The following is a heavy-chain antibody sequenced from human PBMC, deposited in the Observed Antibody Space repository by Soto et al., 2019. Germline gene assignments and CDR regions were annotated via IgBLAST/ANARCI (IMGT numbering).Heavy chain of an antibody. CDR3: ARGLNKAALSFEY. CDR1: GFTFDNYA. CDR2: INWNGASA. D-gene: IGHD6-25*01. V-gene: IGHV3-20*04. J-gene: IGHJ4*01. Sequence: PGGSLRLSCTVSGFTFDNYAMSWVRQAPGKGLEWISGINWNGASAGYADSVKGRFTISRDNAKNPLYLQMNSLRAEDTALYYCARGLNKAALSFEYWGQGTLVTVSS.